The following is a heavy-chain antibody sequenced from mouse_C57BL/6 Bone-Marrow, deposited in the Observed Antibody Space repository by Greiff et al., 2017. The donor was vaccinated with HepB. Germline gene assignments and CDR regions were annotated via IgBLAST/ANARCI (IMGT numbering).Heavy chain of an antibody. Sequence: VQLQQPGAELVKPGASVKMSCKASGYTFTSYWITWVKQRPGQGLEWIGDIYPGSGSTNYNEKFKSKATLTVDKSSSTAYMELSSLTSEDSAVYYCARAHFYYGSRWFAYWGQGTLVTVSA. CDR2: IYPGSGST. J-gene: IGHJ3*01. CDR3: ARAHFYYGSRWFAY. V-gene: IGHV1-55*01. CDR1: GYTFTSYW. D-gene: IGHD1-1*01.